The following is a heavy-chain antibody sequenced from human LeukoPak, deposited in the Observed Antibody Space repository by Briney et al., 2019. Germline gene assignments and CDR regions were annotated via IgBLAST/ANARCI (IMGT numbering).Heavy chain of an antibody. V-gene: IGHV3-53*01. Sequence: PGGSLRLSCAASGFTVSSNYMSWVRQAPGKGLEWVSVIYSGGSTYYADSVKGRFTISRDNSKNTLYLQMNSLRAEDTAVYYCARDFRGYSSGWYADWGQGTLVTVSS. J-gene: IGHJ4*02. D-gene: IGHD6-19*01. CDR3: ARDFRGYSSGWYAD. CDR2: IYSGGST. CDR1: GFTVSSNY.